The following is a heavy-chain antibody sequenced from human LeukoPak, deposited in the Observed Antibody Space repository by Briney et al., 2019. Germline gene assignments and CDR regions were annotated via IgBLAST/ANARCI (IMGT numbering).Heavy chain of an antibody. J-gene: IGHJ4*02. CDR1: GGSISSVSYY. Sequence: SETLSLTCTASGGSISSVSYYWAWIRQPPGKGLEWIGSIYYRGSTFYNPSLKSRVTISVDTSKNQFSLELSSVTAADTAVYYCAGRILDYWGQGTLVTVSS. V-gene: IGHV4-39*07. CDR2: IYYRGST. D-gene: IGHD2/OR15-2a*01. CDR3: AGRILDY.